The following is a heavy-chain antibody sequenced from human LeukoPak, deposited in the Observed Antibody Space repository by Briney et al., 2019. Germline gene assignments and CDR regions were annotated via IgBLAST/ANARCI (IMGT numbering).Heavy chain of an antibody. CDR2: INHSGST. V-gene: IGHV4-34*01. CDR1: GGSFSGYY. CDR3: ARAAFYDDVTGSYLFPHAFDI. J-gene: IGHJ3*02. D-gene: IGHD3-16*01. Sequence: PSETLSLTCAVYGGSFSGYYWSCIRQPPGKGLEWIGEINHSGSTNYNPSLKSRVTISVDTSKNQFSLKLSSVTAADTAVYYCARAAFYDDVTGSYLFPHAFDIWGQGTMLTVSS.